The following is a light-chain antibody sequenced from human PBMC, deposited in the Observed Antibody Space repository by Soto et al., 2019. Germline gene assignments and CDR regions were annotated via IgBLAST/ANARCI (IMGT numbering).Light chain of an antibody. Sequence: DIQMTQSPSTLSASVGDRVTITCRASQSISSWLAWYQQKPGKAPKLLIYKASSLESGVPSWFSGSGSGTEFTLTISSLQPDDFATYYCQQYNSYSHWTFGQGTKVEIK. J-gene: IGKJ1*01. CDR3: QQYNSYSHWT. CDR2: KAS. CDR1: QSISSW. V-gene: IGKV1-5*03.